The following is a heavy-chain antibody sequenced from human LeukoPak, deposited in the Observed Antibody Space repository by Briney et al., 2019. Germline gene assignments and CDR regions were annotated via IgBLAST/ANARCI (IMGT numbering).Heavy chain of an antibody. V-gene: IGHV3-30*02. Sequence: GGSLRLSCAASGFTFCSYGMHSVRQAPGKGLGWGAVIWYDGSNQYYADSVKGQFTISRDHSKNTPYLQINMLRAEDTAVYYCRGSGSSFDYWGQGTLVTVSS. CDR2: IWYDGSNQ. J-gene: IGHJ4*02. CDR3: RGSGSSFDY. CDR1: GFTFCSYG. D-gene: IGHD3-10*01.